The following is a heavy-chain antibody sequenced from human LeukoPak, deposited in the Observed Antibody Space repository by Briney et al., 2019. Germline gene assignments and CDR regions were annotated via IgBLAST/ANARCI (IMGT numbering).Heavy chain of an antibody. CDR2: IYYSGST. V-gene: IGHV4-59*12. D-gene: IGHD6-13*01. Sequence: SETLSLTCTVCGGSISSYYWSWIRQPPGKGLEWIGYIYYSGSTNYNPSLKSRVTISVDTSKNQFSLKLSSVTAADTAVYYCAREGSYSSSWYTKAFDIWGQGTMVTVSS. CDR3: AREGSYSSSWYTKAFDI. J-gene: IGHJ3*02. CDR1: GGSISSYY.